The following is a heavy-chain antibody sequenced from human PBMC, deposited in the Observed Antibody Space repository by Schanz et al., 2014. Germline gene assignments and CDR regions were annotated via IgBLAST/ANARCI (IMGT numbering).Heavy chain of an antibody. CDR2: INQDGYDK. CDR3: ARVEGSSGSASSYRALNV. Sequence: EVQLVESGGGLVQPGGSLRLSCAASEFTFNTYCMSWVRQAPGKGLEWVASINQDGYDKHYVDSVEGRFTIFRDNAKKSLYLQMNTLRAEDTAIYYCARVEGSSGSASSYRALNVWGQGTTVTVSS. J-gene: IGHJ3*01. V-gene: IGHV3-7*01. D-gene: IGHD3-10*01. CDR1: EFTFNTYC.